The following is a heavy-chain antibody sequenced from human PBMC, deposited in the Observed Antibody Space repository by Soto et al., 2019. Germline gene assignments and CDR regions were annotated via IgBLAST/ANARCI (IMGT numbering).Heavy chain of an antibody. CDR1: GGSVSSGHYY. V-gene: IGHV4-61*01. CDR2: IYYNGST. J-gene: IGHJ5*02. CDR3: ARVDYGDYPWFDP. Sequence: PSETLSLTCTVSGGSVSSGHYYWSWIRQPPGKGLEWIGNIYYNGSTSYNPSLKSRVTISVDTSKNQFSLKLSSVTAADTAVYYCARVDYGDYPWFDPWGQGTLVTVSS. D-gene: IGHD4-17*01.